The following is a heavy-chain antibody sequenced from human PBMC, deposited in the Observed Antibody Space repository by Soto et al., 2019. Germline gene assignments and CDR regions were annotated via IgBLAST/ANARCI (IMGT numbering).Heavy chain of an antibody. Sequence: QVQLQESGPGLVKPSQTLSLTCTVSGGSISSGGYYWSWIRQHPGKGLEWIGYIYYSGSTYYNPALKSRVTISVDTSKNRLSLKLRSVTAADTAVYYCARERRATIEYWGQGTLVTVSS. CDR1: GGSISSGGYY. V-gene: IGHV4-31*03. CDR3: ARERRATIEY. CDR2: IYYSGST. D-gene: IGHD5-12*01. J-gene: IGHJ4*02.